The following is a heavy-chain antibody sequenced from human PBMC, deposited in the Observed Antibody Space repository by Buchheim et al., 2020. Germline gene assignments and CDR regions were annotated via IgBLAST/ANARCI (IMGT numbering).Heavy chain of an antibody. CDR2: ISASGSDT. J-gene: IGHJ4*02. CDR3: AKAAITGSTLTYFDY. CDR1: GFTFRSYA. Sequence: EVQLLESGGGLEQPGGPLRLSCGAPGFTFRSYAMSWVRQAPGKGLEWVSAISASGSDTYYADSVKGRFTISRDNSKNMLYLQMNSLRAEDTAVYHCAKAAITGSTLTYFDYWGQGTL. V-gene: IGHV3-23*01. D-gene: IGHD1-7*01.